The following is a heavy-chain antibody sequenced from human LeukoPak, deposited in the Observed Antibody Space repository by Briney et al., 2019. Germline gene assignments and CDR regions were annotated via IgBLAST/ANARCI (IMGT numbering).Heavy chain of an antibody. CDR2: ISAYNGNT. Sequence: ASVKVSCKASGYTFTSYGISWVRQAPGQGLEWMGWISAYNGNTNYAQKLQGRVTMTTDTSTSTAYMELRSLRSDDTAVYYCARDVVFANYYYCYGMDVWGQGTTVTVSS. V-gene: IGHV1-18*01. CDR1: GYTFTSYG. J-gene: IGHJ6*02. CDR3: ARDVVFANYYYCYGMDV. D-gene: IGHD2-21*01.